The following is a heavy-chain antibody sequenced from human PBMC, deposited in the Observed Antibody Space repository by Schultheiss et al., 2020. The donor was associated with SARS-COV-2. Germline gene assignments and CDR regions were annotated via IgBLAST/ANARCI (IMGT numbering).Heavy chain of an antibody. D-gene: IGHD2-2*01. J-gene: IGHJ4*02. CDR2: INPDASAE. CDR3: ARDYAYATFDY. Sequence: GGSLRLSCAASGFTFSSSWMSWVRQAPGKGLEWVGIINPDASAEGYVDSVKGRFTISRDNVKNSVYMQMNNLRVDDTAVYYCARDYAYATFDYWGQGILVTVSS. CDR1: GFTFSSSW. V-gene: IGHV3-7*03.